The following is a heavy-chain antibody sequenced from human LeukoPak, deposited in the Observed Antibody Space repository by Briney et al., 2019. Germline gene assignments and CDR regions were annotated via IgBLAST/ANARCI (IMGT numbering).Heavy chain of an antibody. CDR2: ISSSSSYI. CDR1: GFTFSTYS. Sequence: GGSLRLSCAASGFTFSTYSMNWIRQAPGRGLDWVSSISSSSSYIYYADSVKGRFTISRDNAKNSLYLQMNSLRAEDTAVYYCARLSGMATVTSDYWGQGTLVTVSS. CDR3: ARLSGMATVTSDY. J-gene: IGHJ4*02. V-gene: IGHV3-21*01. D-gene: IGHD5-24*01.